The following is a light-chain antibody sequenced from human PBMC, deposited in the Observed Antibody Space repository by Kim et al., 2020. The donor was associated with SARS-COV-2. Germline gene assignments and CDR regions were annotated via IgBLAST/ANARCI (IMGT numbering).Light chain of an antibody. V-gene: IGKV1-17*01. CDR2: GAS. J-gene: IGKJ5*01. CDR1: QDISTD. CDR3: LQHNSYSHT. Sequence: DIQLSQSPSSLSASVGDRGTITCRASQDISTDLGWYQQNPGRATKPLIYGASSLQSGVPSRFSGSGSGTEFTLTISSLQPEDYATYFSLQHNSYSHTVGQGTRLEIK.